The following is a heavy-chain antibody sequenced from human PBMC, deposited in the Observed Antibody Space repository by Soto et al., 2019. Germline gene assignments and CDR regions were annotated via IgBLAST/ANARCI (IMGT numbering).Heavy chain of an antibody. CDR2: ISSSSTYI. J-gene: IGHJ3*02. Sequence: GSMRLSCAASGLTFSSSSMNWVRHAPGKGLEWVSSISSSSTYIYYADSVKGRFTISRDNAKNSLYLQMNSLRAEDTAVYYCASQVDPEYSSSWVECDAFDIWGQGTMVTVSS. CDR3: ASQVDPEYSSSWVECDAFDI. V-gene: IGHV3-21*01. D-gene: IGHD6-13*01. CDR1: GLTFSSSS.